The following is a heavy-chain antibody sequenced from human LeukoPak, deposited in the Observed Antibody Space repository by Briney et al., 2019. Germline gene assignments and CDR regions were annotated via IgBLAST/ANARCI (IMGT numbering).Heavy chain of an antibody. CDR1: GFTFSSHD. D-gene: IGHD3-10*01. Sequence: GGSLRLSCAASGFTFSSHDMHWVRQAPGKGLEWVAIISYDGGKKDYADSVKGRFTISRDNSKNTLYLQMNSLRAEDTAVYYCASRHDYYGSYYFDYWGQGTLVTVSS. CDR2: ISYDGGKK. J-gene: IGHJ4*02. V-gene: IGHV3-30*03. CDR3: ASRHDYYGSYYFDY.